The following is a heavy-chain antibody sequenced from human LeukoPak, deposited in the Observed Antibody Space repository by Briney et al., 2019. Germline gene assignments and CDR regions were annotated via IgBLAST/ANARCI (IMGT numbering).Heavy chain of an antibody. D-gene: IGHD5-12*01. CDR3: ARGLFGGYDPLDY. CDR2: ISYDGSNK. CDR1: GFTFSSYA. Sequence: PGGSLRLSCAASGFTFSSYAMHWVRQAPGKGLEWVAVISYDGSNKYYADSVKGRFTISRDNSKNTLYLQVNSLRAEDTAVYYCARGLFGGYDPLDYWGQGTLVTVSS. V-gene: IGHV3-30-3*01. J-gene: IGHJ4*02.